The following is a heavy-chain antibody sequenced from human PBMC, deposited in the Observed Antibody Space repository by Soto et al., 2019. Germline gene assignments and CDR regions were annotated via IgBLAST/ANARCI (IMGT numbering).Heavy chain of an antibody. CDR2: INAGNGNT. Sequence: ASVKVSCKASGYTFTSYAMHWVRQAPGQRLEWTGWINAGNGNTKYSQKFQGRVTITRDTSASTAYMELSSLRSEDTAVYYCAREEYYDFWSGYFYGMDVWGQGTTVTVSS. CDR1: GYTFTSYA. J-gene: IGHJ6*02. V-gene: IGHV1-3*01. CDR3: AREEYYDFWSGYFYGMDV. D-gene: IGHD3-3*01.